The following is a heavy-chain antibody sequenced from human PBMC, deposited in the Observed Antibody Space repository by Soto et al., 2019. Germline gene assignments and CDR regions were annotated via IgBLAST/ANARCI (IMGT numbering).Heavy chain of an antibody. CDR3: ARGEEGQWLVLDY. CDR1: GGSFSGYY. V-gene: IGHV4-34*01. Sequence: QVQLQQWGAGLLKPSETLSLTCAVYGGSFSGYYWSWIRQPPGKGLEWIGEINHSGSTNYNPSLMSRVTISVDTSKNQFSLKLSSVTAADTAVYYCARGEEGQWLVLDYWGQGTRVTVSS. J-gene: IGHJ4*02. D-gene: IGHD6-19*01. CDR2: INHSGST.